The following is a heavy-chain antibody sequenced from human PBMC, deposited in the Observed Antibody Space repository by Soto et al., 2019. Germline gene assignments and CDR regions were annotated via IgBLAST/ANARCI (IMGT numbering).Heavy chain of an antibody. J-gene: IGHJ4*02. CDR2: IIPILGIA. CDR1: GGTFSSYT. Sequence: QVQLVQSGAEVKKPGSSVKVSCKASGGTFSSYTISWVRQAPGQGLEWMGRIIPILGIANYAQKFQGRVXIXXDKPTSTAYMELRSLRSEDTAVYYWARSSRGWYPYWGQGTLVTVSS. CDR3: ARSSRGWYPY. V-gene: IGHV1-69*02. D-gene: IGHD6-19*01.